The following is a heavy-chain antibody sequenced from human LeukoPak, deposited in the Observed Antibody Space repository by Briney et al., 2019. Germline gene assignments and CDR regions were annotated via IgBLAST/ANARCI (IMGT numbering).Heavy chain of an antibody. CDR3: ARGKGLGHFDWPLSSYYYYGMDV. CDR2: INPNSGGT. Sequence: ASVKVSCKASGYTFTGYYMHWVRQAPGQGLEWMGWINPNSGGTNYAQKFQGRVTMTRDTSISTAYMELSRLRSDDTAVYYCARGKGLGHFDWPLSSYYYYGMDVWGQGTTVTVSS. D-gene: IGHD3-9*01. J-gene: IGHJ6*02. CDR1: GYTFTGYY. V-gene: IGHV1-2*02.